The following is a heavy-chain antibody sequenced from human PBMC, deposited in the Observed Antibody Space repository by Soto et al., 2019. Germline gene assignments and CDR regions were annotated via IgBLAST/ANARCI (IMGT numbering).Heavy chain of an antibody. CDR3: ARGGDRFDGMDV. V-gene: IGHV3-13*01. CDR1: GFGFNGYD. D-gene: IGHD3-16*01. J-gene: IGHJ6*02. Sequence: EVQLVESGGGLVQPGGSLRLSCAASGFGFNGYDMHWVRQAPGKNLEWAAAISTAGDTYYLGSVKGRFTISREDAKNSLSLQMNSLRVGDTAVYYCARGGDRFDGMDVWGQGTTVTVSS. CDR2: ISTAGDT.